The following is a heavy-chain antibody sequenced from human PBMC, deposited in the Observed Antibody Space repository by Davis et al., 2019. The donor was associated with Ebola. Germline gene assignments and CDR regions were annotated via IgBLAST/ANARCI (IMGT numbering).Heavy chain of an antibody. V-gene: IGHV2-70*11. Sequence: SGPTLVKPTQTLTLTCTFSGFSLSTSGMCVSWIRHPPGKALEWLARIDWDDDKYYSTSLKTRLTISKDTSKNQVVLTMTNMDPVDTATYYCARGSTYYDFWSGYYSYYYGMDVWGQGTTVTVSS. CDR2: IDWDDDK. D-gene: IGHD3-3*01. J-gene: IGHJ6*02. CDR1: GFSLSTSGMC. CDR3: ARGSTYYDFWSGYYSYYYGMDV.